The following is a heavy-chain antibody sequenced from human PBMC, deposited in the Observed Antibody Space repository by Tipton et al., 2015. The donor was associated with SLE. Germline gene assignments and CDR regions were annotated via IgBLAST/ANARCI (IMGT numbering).Heavy chain of an antibody. CDR2: MNPNTGST. CDR3: LASTMSPGVDY. J-gene: IGHJ4*02. CDR1: GYTFTDHD. V-gene: IGHV1-8*01. D-gene: IGHD5/OR15-5a*01. Sequence: QVQLVQSGSELKKPGASVKVSCQASGYTFTDHDINWVRQATGQGFEWMGWMNPNTGSTGSAQKFQDRLILTKDTSINTAYMQLSGLRSDDTAVYYCLASTMSPGVDYWGQGTLVTVSS.